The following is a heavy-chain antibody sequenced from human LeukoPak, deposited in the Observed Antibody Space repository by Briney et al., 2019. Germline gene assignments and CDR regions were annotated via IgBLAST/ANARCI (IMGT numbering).Heavy chain of an antibody. V-gene: IGHV1-8*03. D-gene: IGHD5-18*01. Sequence: ASVKVSCKASGYTFTSYEINWVRQATGQGLEWMGWMNPNSGNTGYAQKFQGRVTITRNTSISTAYMELSSLRSDDTAVYYCARDRGAYSYGYDWFDPWGQGTLVTVSS. J-gene: IGHJ5*02. CDR2: MNPNSGNT. CDR3: ARDRGAYSYGYDWFDP. CDR1: GYTFTSYE.